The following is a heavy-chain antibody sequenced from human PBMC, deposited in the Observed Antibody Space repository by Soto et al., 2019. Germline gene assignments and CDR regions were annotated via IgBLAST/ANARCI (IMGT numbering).Heavy chain of an antibody. J-gene: IGHJ4*02. CDR3: AREFYGYYPYGPGDY. CDR2: INDDGSGR. V-gene: IGHV3-7*01. Sequence: PGGSLRLSCEASGFMFGVYWMSWVRQAPGKGLEWVANINDDGSGRNYVDSVKGRFTISRDTPNNLLFLQMNSLRDEDTAVYYCAREFYGYYPYGPGDYWGQGTLVTVSS. D-gene: IGHD3-22*01. CDR1: GFMFGVYW.